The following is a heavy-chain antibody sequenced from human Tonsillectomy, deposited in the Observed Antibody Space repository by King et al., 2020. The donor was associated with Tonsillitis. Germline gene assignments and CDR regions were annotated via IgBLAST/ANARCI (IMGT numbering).Heavy chain of an antibody. CDR1: GFSFSNYG. CDR3: ARERTPELYYMDV. D-gene: IGHD3-10*01. V-gene: IGHV3-33*08. J-gene: IGHJ6*03. Sequence: HVQLVESGGGVVQPGRSLRLSCAASGFSFSNYGIHWVRQAPGKGLEWVAVIWFDGSNKYYADSVKGRFTISRDSSKNTLYLQMNSLRAEDTAVYYCARERTPELYYMDVWGKGTTVIVSS. CDR2: IWFDGSNK.